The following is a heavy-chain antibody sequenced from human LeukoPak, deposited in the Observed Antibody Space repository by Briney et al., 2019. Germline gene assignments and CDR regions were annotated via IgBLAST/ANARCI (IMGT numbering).Heavy chain of an antibody. CDR3: ARDPENWRHFDY. J-gene: IGHJ4*02. V-gene: IGHV3-9*01. CDR2: ISWNSDTI. Sequence: GGSLRLSCAASGFTFDDYAMHWVRQAPGKGLEWVSGISWNSDTIGYADSVKGRFTISRDNAKNSLYLQMNSLRAEDTAVYYCARDPENWRHFDYWGQGTLVTVSS. D-gene: IGHD1-1*01. CDR1: GFTFDDYA.